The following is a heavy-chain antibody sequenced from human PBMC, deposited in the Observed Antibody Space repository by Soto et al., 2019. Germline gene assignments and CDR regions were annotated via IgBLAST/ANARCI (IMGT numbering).Heavy chain of an antibody. CDR1: GFTFSNYA. J-gene: IGHJ5*02. CDR3: AKDRYFYGSGSYGQFDP. CDR2: ISGGGGTT. Sequence: EAQLLESGGGLVQPGGSLRLSCADSGFTFSNYAMSWVRQAPGKGLEWVSTISGGGGTTYYADSVKGRFTISRDNYKNTLFLQMNSLRADDTAVYYCAKDRYFYGSGSYGQFDPWGQGTLVTVSS. V-gene: IGHV3-23*01. D-gene: IGHD3-10*01.